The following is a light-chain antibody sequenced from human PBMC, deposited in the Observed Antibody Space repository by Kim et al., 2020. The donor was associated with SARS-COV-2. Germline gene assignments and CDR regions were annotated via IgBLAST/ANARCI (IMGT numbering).Light chain of an antibody. V-gene: IGKV3-20*01. CDR1: QSVSSSY. CDR3: QQYGSSSYT. J-gene: IGKJ2*01. Sequence: EIVLTQSPGTLSLSPGERATLSCRASQSVSSSYLAWYQQKPGQAPSLLIYGASSRATGIPDRFSGSGSGTDFTLTISRLEPEDFAVYYCQQYGSSSYTFGQGTKLEI. CDR2: GAS.